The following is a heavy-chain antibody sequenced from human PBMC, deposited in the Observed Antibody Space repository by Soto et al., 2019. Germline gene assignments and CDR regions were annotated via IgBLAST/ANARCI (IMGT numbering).Heavy chain of an antibody. Sequence: GGSLRLSCAASGFTFSSYAMSWVRQAPGKGLEWVSAISGSGGSTYYADSVKGRFTISRDNSKNTLYLQMNSLRAEDTAVYYCAKTLRGFGVVTDAFDIWGQGTMVTVSS. CDR3: AKTLRGFGVVTDAFDI. V-gene: IGHV3-23*01. J-gene: IGHJ3*02. CDR1: GFTFSSYA. D-gene: IGHD3-3*01. CDR2: ISGSGGST.